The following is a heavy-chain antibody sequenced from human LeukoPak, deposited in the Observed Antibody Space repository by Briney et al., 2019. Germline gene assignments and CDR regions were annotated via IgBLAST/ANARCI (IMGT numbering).Heavy chain of an antibody. CDR3: ARLGDIYCSRTSCSLDY. CDR2: INSDGSST. CDR1: GLTFSSSW. J-gene: IGHJ4*02. D-gene: IGHD2-2*01. V-gene: IGHV3-74*01. Sequence: PGGSLRLSCAASGLTFSSSWLHWVRQAPGKGLVWVSRINSDGSSTSYADSVKGRFTISRDIAKNTLYLQMNSLRAEDTAVYYCARLGDIYCSRTSCSLDYWGQGTLVTVSS.